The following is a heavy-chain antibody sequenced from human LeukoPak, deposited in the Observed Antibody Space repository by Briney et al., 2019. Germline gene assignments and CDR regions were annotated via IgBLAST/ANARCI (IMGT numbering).Heavy chain of an antibody. V-gene: IGHV3-23*01. Sequence: GGSLRLSCAASGFTFSSYAMSWVRQAPGKGLEWVSAISGSGGSTYYADSVKGRFTISRDNSKNTLYLQMNSLRAEDTAIYYCATWPGAWYGEDSWGQGTLVTVSS. CDR1: GFTFSSYA. CDR3: ATWPGAWYGEDS. CDR2: ISGSGGST. D-gene: IGHD3-10*01. J-gene: IGHJ4*02.